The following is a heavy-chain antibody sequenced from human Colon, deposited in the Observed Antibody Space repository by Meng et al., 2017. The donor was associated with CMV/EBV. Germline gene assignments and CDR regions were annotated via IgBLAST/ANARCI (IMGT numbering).Heavy chain of an antibody. CDR1: GYTLTELS. Sequence: ASVKVSCKVSGYTLTELSMHWVRQAPGKRLEWMGGFDPEDGETIYAQKFQGRVTMTEDTSTDTAYMELSSLRSEDTAVYYCATGLNTVTTVLVYWGQGTLVTVSS. J-gene: IGHJ4*02. D-gene: IGHD4-17*01. CDR3: ATGLNTVTTVLVY. CDR2: FDPEDGET. V-gene: IGHV1-24*01.